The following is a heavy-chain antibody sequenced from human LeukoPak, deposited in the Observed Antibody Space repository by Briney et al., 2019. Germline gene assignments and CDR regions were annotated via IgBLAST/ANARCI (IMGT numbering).Heavy chain of an antibody. V-gene: IGHV4-61*02. CDR2: IYTSGST. Sequence: PSETLSLTCTVSGGSISSGSYYWRWIRQPAGKGLEWIGRIYTSGSTNYNPSLKSRVTISVDTSKNQFSLQLSSVTAADTAVYYCARDVRYLGFDYWGQGTLVTVSS. CDR3: ARDVRYLGFDY. CDR1: GGSISSGSYY. D-gene: IGHD3-16*02. J-gene: IGHJ4*02.